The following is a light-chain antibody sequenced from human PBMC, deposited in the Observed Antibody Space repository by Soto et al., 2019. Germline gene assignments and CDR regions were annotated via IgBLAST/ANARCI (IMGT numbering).Light chain of an antibody. J-gene: IGLJ2*01. CDR3: TAWDDNLSGLV. CDR2: RNN. CDR1: SSNIGSNY. V-gene: IGLV1-47*01. Sequence: QSVLTQPPSASGTPGQRVTISCSGSSSNIGSNYVYWYQQLPGTAPKLLIYRNNQRPSGVPDRFSGSKSGTSASLAISGLRSEDKADYYYTAWDDNLSGLVFGGGTKLTVL.